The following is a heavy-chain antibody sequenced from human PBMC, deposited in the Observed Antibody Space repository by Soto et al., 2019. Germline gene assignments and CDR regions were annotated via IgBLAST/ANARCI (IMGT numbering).Heavy chain of an antibody. CDR3: ARHNGPLYVGYYYDMDV. V-gene: IGHV4-59*08. J-gene: IGHJ6*02. CDR1: GASVSHGY. Sequence: SETLSLTCNVSGASVSHGYWSWIRQPPGKALEWIGFMYFGGSFNYNPSLTSRATISVETSKNQFSLKLSSVTAADTAVYYCARHNGPLYVGYYYDMDVWGQGTTVTVSS. D-gene: IGHD3-16*01. CDR2: MYFGGSF.